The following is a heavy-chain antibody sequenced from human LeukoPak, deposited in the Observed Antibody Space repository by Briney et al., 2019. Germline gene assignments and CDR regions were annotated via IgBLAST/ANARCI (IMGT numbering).Heavy chain of an antibody. D-gene: IGHD3-22*01. Sequence: GGSLRLSCAASGFTFSSYAMSWVRQAPGKGLEWVSAISGSGGSTYYADSVKGRFTISRDNSKNTLYLQMNSLRAEDTAVYYCGKVGGGDYYDSRDFDYWGQGTLVTVSS. CDR1: GFTFSSYA. J-gene: IGHJ4*02. CDR2: ISGSGGST. CDR3: GKVGGGDYYDSRDFDY. V-gene: IGHV3-23*01.